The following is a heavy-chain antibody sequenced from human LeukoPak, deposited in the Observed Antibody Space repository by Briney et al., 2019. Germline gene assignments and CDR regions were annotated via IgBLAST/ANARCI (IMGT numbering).Heavy chain of an antibody. CDR2: IKSKTDGGTT. CDR1: GFTFTNAW. CDR3: ITDDYYDSSGYHTLGDY. Sequence: GGSLRLSCAGSGFTFTNAWMSWVRQVPGKGLEWVGRIKSKTDGGTTDYTAPVKGRFTISRDDSKNTLYLQMNSLKTEDTAVYYCITDDYYDSSGYHTLGDYWGQGTLVTVSS. D-gene: IGHD3-22*01. J-gene: IGHJ4*02. V-gene: IGHV3-15*01.